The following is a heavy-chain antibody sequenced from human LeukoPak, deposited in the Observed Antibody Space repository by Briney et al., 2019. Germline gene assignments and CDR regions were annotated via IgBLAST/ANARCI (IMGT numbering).Heavy chain of an antibody. D-gene: IGHD1-26*01. CDR2: IYYSGNT. V-gene: IGHV4-39*01. CDR1: GGSISSSSYY. CDR3: ATQGATLYYFDY. Sequence: SDTVSLTCTVSGGSISSSSYYWGWIRQPPGKGLEWIGSIYYSGNTYYNPSLKSRVTISVDTSKNQFSLKLSSVTAADTAVYYCATQGATLYYFDYWGQGTLVTVSS. J-gene: IGHJ4*02.